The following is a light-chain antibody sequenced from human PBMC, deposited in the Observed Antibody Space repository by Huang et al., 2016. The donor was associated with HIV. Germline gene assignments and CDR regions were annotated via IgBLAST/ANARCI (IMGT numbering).Light chain of an antibody. J-gene: IGKJ1*01. Sequence: EIVLTQSPGTLSLSPGERATLSCRASQSVSSSDLAWYQQKPGQAPRLLIDGASRRATGIPDRFSGSGSGTDFTLTISRLEPEDFAVYYCQQYGSSPWTFGQGTKVEIK. V-gene: IGKV3-20*01. CDR3: QQYGSSPWT. CDR2: GAS. CDR1: QSVSSSD.